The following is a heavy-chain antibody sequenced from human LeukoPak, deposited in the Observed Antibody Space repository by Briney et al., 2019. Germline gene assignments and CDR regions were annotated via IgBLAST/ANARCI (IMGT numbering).Heavy chain of an antibody. CDR3: AKDLGSSWDY. CDR1: GFTFSSYG. V-gene: IGHV3-30*02. Sequence: PGGSLRLSCAASGFTFSSYGMHWVRQAPGKGLEWVAFIRYDGSNKYYADSVKGRFTISRDNSKNTLYLQMNSLRAEDTAVYHCAKDLGSSWDYWGQGTLVTVSS. D-gene: IGHD6-13*01. CDR2: IRYDGSNK. J-gene: IGHJ4*02.